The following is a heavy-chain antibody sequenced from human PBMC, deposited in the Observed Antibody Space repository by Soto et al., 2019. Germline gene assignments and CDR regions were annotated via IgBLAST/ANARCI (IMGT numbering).Heavy chain of an antibody. Sequence: ASVKVSCKASGGTFSSYAISWVRQAPGQGLEWMGGIIPIFGTANYAQKFQGRVTITADESTSTAYMELSSLRSEDTAVYYCARGGAVAGTTIYYYYYGMDVWGQGTTVTVSS. CDR1: GGTFSSYA. CDR3: ARGGAVAGTTIYYYYYGMDV. J-gene: IGHJ6*02. D-gene: IGHD6-19*01. V-gene: IGHV1-69*13. CDR2: IIPIFGTA.